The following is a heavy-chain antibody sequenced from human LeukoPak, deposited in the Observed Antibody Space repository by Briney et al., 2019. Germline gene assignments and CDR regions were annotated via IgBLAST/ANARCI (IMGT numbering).Heavy chain of an antibody. CDR2: ISSSSSYI. V-gene: IGHV3-21*01. CDR1: GFTFSSYS. CDR3: ARDNGYSSSWDKGGFDY. Sequence: PGGSLRLSCAASGFTFSSYSMNWIRQAPGKGLEWVSSISSSSSYIYYADSVKGRFTISRDNAKNSLYLQMNSLRAEDTAVYYCARDNGYSSSWDKGGFDYWGQGILVTVSS. J-gene: IGHJ4*02. D-gene: IGHD6-13*01.